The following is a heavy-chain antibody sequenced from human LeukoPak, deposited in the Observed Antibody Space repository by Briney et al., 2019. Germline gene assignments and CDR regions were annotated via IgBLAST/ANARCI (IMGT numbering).Heavy chain of an antibody. CDR1: GGSFRGYY. V-gene: IGHV4-39*01. Sequence: SETLSLTCAVYGGSFRGYYWGWIRQPPGKGLEWIGSLYYSGSTYYNPSLKSRVTISVDTSKNQFSLKLSSVTAADTAVYYCARLSGSYWPAGYWGQGTLVTVSS. CDR3: ARLSGSYWPAGY. CDR2: LYYSGST. J-gene: IGHJ4*02. D-gene: IGHD1-26*01.